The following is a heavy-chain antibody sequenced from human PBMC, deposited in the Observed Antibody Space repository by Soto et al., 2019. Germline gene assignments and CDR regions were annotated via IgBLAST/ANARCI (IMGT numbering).Heavy chain of an antibody. V-gene: IGHV1-2*04. D-gene: IGHD2-21*02. CDR3: ARDTDTMVTFDH. CDR1: GYTFTGYY. J-gene: IGHJ4*02. Sequence: ASVKVSCKASGYTFTGYYMHWVRQAPGQGLEWMGWINPNSGGTNYAQKFQGWVTMTTDTSTSTAYMELRSLRSDDTAVYYCARDTDTMVTFDHWGQGTLVTVSS. CDR2: INPNSGGT.